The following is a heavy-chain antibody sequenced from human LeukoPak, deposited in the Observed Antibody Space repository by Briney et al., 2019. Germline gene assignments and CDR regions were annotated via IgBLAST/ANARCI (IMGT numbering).Heavy chain of an antibody. V-gene: IGHV4-30-4*01. J-gene: IGHJ6*02. CDR1: GGSISSYY. CDR3: ARDQPGGARGYYFGMDV. Sequence: SETLSLTCTVSGGSISSYYWSWIRQSPVTGLEWIGFVSSTGTAFYNPSPKNRVIISLDTSRNEFYLRVTSVTAADTAVYFCARDQPGGARGYYFGMDVWGQGTVVTVSS. D-gene: IGHD1-26*01. CDR2: VSSTGTA.